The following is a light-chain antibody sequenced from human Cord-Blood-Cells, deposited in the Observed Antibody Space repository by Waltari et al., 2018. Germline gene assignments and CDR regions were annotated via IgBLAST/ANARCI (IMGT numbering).Light chain of an antibody. CDR1: KLGDKY. CDR3: QAWDSSSWV. Sequence: SYELTQPPSVSVSPGQTASITCSGDKLGDKYACWYQQKPGQSPVLVIYPDSKRPSGIPERFSGSNSGNTATLTISGTQAMYEADYYCQAWDSSSWVFGGGTKLTVL. V-gene: IGLV3-1*01. J-gene: IGLJ3*02. CDR2: PDS.